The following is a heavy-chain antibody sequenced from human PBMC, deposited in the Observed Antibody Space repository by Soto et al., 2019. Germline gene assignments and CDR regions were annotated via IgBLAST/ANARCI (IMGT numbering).Heavy chain of an antibody. J-gene: IGHJ4*02. V-gene: IGHV6-1*01. Sequence: SQTLSLTCAISGDSVSSNSAAWNWIRQSPSRGLEWLGRTYYRSKWYNDYAVSVKSRITITPDTSKNQFSLQLNSVTPEDTAVYYCAREAYSGYDSAYYFDYWGQGTLVTVSS. D-gene: IGHD5-12*01. CDR3: AREAYSGYDSAYYFDY. CDR1: GDSVSSNSAA. CDR2: TYYRSKWYN.